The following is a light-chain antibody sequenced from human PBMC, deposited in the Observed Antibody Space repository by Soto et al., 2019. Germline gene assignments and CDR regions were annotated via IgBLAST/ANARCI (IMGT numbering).Light chain of an antibody. Sequence: QSVLTQPTSASGTPGQRVTISCSGSNSNIESNTVNWYQHLPGTAPKLLIYSNNQRPSGVPDRFSGSKSGTSASLAISGLQSDDEADYYCAAWDDSLNGHLVFGGGTKLTVL. CDR3: AAWDDSLNGHLV. V-gene: IGLV1-44*01. CDR2: SNN. J-gene: IGLJ2*01. CDR1: NSNIESNT.